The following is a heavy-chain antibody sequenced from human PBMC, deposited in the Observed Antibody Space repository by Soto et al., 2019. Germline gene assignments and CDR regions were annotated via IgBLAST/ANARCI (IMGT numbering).Heavy chain of an antibody. CDR1: GFTFSDYF. J-gene: IGHJ4*02. CDR2: IGSSSSDT. CDR3: ARDSDFWSGYLSGHFDY. V-gene: IGHV3-11*06. Sequence: QVQLVESGGGLVKPGGSLRLSCAASGFTFSDYFLTWIRQAPGKGLEWVAYIGSSSSDTNYADSVKGRFTISRDNAKNSLFLQMNNLRVDDTAVYYCARDSDFWSGYLSGHFDYWGQGTLVTVSS. D-gene: IGHD3-3*01.